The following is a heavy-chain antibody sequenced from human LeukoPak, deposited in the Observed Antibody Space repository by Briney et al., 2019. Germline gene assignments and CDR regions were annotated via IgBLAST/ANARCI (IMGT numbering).Heavy chain of an antibody. CDR2: INPSGGST. V-gene: IGHV1-46*01. CDR3: ARGGQRVWFGEYNDY. J-gene: IGHJ4*02. D-gene: IGHD3-10*01. Sequence: ASVKVSCKASGYTFTSYYMHWVRQAPGQGLEWMGIINPSGGSTSYAQKFQGRVTMTRDTSTSTVYMELSSLRSEDTAVYYRARGGQRVWFGEYNDYWGQGTLVTVSS. CDR1: GYTFTSYY.